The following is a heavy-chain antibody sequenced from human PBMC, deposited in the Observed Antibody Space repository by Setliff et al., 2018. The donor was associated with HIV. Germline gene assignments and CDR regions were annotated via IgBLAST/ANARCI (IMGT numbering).Heavy chain of an antibody. J-gene: IGHJ5*02. Sequence: GASVKVSCKASGYTFTSYAMNWVRQAPGQGLEWMGWINTNTGSPTYAQAFTGRFVFSVDTSVTTAYLEISSLKAEDTAVYYCATALYGDYGGDLNWLDPWGQGTLVTVSS. V-gene: IGHV7-4-1*02. CDR2: INTNTGSP. D-gene: IGHD4-17*01. CDR3: ATALYGDYGGDLNWLDP. CDR1: GYTFTSYA.